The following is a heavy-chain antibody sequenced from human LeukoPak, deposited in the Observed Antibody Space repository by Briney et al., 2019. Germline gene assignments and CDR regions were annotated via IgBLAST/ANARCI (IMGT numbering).Heavy chain of an antibody. CDR1: GFTFSSSW. CDR2: ISSDGSST. CDR3: ASHGYYGSGSYCHH. D-gene: IGHD3-10*01. V-gene: IGHV3-74*01. J-gene: IGHJ4*02. Sequence: GGSLRLSCAASGFTFSSSWMHWLRQAPGKGLVWVSRISSDGSSTSYADSVKGRFTISRDNAKSTLYLRMNSLRAEDTALYFCASHGYYGSGSYCHHWGQGTLVSVSS.